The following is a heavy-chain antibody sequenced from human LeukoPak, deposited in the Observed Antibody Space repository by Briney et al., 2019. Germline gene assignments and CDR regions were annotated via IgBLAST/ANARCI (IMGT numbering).Heavy chain of an antibody. CDR3: ARLYCTGGSCYSWFDY. V-gene: IGHV1-2*02. D-gene: IGHD2-15*01. CDR1: GYTFSDHF. CDR2: INPNNGGT. Sequence: ASVKVSCKASGYTFSDHFMHWARQAPGQGLEWMAWINPNNGGTSFAQQFQGRVTMTRDTSISTVYMELSRLRSDDTAVYYCARLYCTGGSCYSWFDYWGQGTLVTVSS. J-gene: IGHJ4*02.